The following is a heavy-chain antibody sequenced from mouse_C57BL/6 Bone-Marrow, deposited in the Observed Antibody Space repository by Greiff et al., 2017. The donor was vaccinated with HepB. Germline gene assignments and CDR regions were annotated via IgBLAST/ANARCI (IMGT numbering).Heavy chain of an antibody. V-gene: IGHV5-12*01. CDR2: ISNGGGST. Sequence: EVQRVESGGGLVQPGGSLKLSCAASGFTFSDYYMYWVRQTPEKRLEWVAYISNGGGSTYYPDTVKGRFTISRDNAKNTLYLQMSRLKSEDTAMYYCARQNYYGSSWYFDVWGTGTTVTVSS. J-gene: IGHJ1*03. CDR3: ARQNYYGSSWYFDV. CDR1: GFTFSDYY. D-gene: IGHD1-1*01.